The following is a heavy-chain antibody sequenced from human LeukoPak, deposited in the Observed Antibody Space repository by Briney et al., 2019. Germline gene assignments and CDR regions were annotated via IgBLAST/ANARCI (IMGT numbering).Heavy chain of an antibody. CDR3: ARWGDSSGYYYLDY. CDR1: GFTFSSYW. D-gene: IGHD3-22*01. CDR2: IKQDGSEK. J-gene: IGHJ4*02. V-gene: IGHV3-7*01. Sequence: GGSLRLSCAASGFTFSSYWMSWVRQAPGKGLEGLANIKQDGSEKYCVDSVKGRFTISRDNAKNSLYLQMNSLRAEDTAVYYCARWGDSSGYYYLDYWGQGTLVTVSS.